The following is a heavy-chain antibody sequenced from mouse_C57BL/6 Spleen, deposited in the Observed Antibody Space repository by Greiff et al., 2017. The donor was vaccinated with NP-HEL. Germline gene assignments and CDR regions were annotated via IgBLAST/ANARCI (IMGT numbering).Heavy chain of an antibody. CDR1: GFTFTDYY. Sequence: EVKLMESGGGLVQPGGSLSLSCAASGFTFTDYYMSWVRQPPGKALEWLGFIRNKANGYTTEYSASVKGRFTISRDNSQSILYLQMNALRAEDSATYYCARYNYGPLDYWGQGTTLTVSS. J-gene: IGHJ2*01. D-gene: IGHD1-1*01. CDR3: ARYNYGPLDY. CDR2: IRNKANGYTT. V-gene: IGHV7-3*01.